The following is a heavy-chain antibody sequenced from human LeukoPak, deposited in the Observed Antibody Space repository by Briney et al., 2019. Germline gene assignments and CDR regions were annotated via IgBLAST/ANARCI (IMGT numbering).Heavy chain of an antibody. CDR3: AAKLTGDEEGFDY. D-gene: IGHD7-27*01. CDR2: INPNSGGT. V-gene: IGHV1-2*04. CDR1: GYTFTSYG. J-gene: IGHJ4*02. Sequence: ASVKVSCKASGYTFTSYGINRVRQAPGQGLEWMGWINPNSGGTNYAQKFRGWVTMTRDTSINTAYMELSRLRSDDTAVYYCAAKLTGDEEGFDYWGQGTLVTVSS.